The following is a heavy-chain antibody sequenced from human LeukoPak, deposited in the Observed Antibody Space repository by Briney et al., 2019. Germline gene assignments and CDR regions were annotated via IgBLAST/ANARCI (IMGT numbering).Heavy chain of an antibody. CDR3: ARGGASRPDY. Sequence: GGSLRLSCAVSGFTLSDFGMNWVRQAPGKGLQWVSYISSNSRTVNYADSVKGRFTISRDNAKNSLYLQMNTLRAEDTAVYYCARGGASRPDYWGRGTLVTVSS. CDR2: ISSNSRTV. CDR1: GFTLSDFG. D-gene: IGHD6-6*01. J-gene: IGHJ4*02. V-gene: IGHV3-48*01.